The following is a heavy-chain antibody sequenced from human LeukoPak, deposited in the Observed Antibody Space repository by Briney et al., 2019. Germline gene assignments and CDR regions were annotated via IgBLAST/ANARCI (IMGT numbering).Heavy chain of an antibody. CDR1: GGSFSGYY. V-gene: IGHV4-34*01. CDR3: ARRRFRIAYCGGDCYSHFDY. J-gene: IGHJ4*02. D-gene: IGHD2-21*02. Sequence: SETLSLTCAVYGGSFSGYYWSWIRQPPGKGLEWIGEINHSGSTNYNPSLKSRVTISVDTSKNQFSLKLSSVTAADTAVYYCARRRFRIAYCGGDCYSHFDYWGQGTLVTVSS. CDR2: INHSGST.